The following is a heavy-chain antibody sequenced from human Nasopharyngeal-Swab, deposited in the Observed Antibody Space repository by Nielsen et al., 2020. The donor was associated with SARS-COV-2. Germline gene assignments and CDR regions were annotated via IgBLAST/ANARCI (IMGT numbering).Heavy chain of an antibody. D-gene: IGHD5-24*01. V-gene: IGHV4-59*01. Sequence: WRRQRAWKGLQWSGYIYYSGSTNYNPSLRSRFTISVVSSKNQFSLKLSSVSAADTAVYYCARERRNGYNSVCSFDNWGQGTLGTVSS. CDR2: IYYSGST. CDR3: ARERRNGYNSVCSFDN. J-gene: IGHJ4*02.